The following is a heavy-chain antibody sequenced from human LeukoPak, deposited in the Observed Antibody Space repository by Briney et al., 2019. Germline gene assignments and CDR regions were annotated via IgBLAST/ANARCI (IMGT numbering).Heavy chain of an antibody. Sequence: SETLSLTCAVYGGSFSGYYWSWIRQPPGKGLEWIGEINHSGSTNYNPSLKSRVTISVDTSKNQFSLRLSSVTAADTAVYYCARGVDRTHSDYFDYWGQGTLVTVSS. CDR2: INHSGST. J-gene: IGHJ4*02. D-gene: IGHD5-12*01. CDR3: ARGVDRTHSDYFDY. V-gene: IGHV4-34*01. CDR1: GGSFSGYY.